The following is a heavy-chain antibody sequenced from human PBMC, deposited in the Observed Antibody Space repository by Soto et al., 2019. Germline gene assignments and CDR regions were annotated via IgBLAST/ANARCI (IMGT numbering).Heavy chain of an antibody. V-gene: IGHV3-53*01. J-gene: IGHJ3*01. CDR2: LYDVDGS. D-gene: IGHD1-1*01. CDR3: ATWHEREHAYDV. CDR1: GLTISGKKY. Sequence: GGSLRLSCAAFGLTISGKKYVAWVRQAPGKGLEWVSALYDVDGSFYADSVKGRFTTSSDSSKTTVYLQMNDLRPDDTAVYYCATWHEREHAYDVWGQGTTVT.